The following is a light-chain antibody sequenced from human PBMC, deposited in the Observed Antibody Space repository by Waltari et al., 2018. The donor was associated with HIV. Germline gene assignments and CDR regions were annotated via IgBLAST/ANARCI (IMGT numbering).Light chain of an antibody. CDR2: GAS. CDR1: QSVSSSY. J-gene: IGKJ2*01. V-gene: IGKV3-20*01. Sequence: EIVLTQYPGTMSLSPGDRATHSCRASQSVSSSYLAWYQQKPGQAPRLLIYGASSRATGIPDRFSGSGSGTDFTLTISRLEPEDFAVYYCQQYGSSPMYTFGQGTKLEIK. CDR3: QQYGSSPMYT.